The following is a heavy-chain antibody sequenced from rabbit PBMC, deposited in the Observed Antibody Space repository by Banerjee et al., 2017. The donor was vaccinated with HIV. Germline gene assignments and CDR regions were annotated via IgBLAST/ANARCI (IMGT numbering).Heavy chain of an antibody. CDR1: GFDFSGSYW. CDR3: ARAASWYTYFNL. J-gene: IGHJ4*01. Sequence: QSLEESGGDLVKPGGSLTLTCTASGFDFSGSYWICWVRQAPGKGLEWIACIYAGSAGSTCYATWAKGRFTISKTSSTTVTLQMTSLTAADTATYFCARAASWYTYFNLWGQGTLVTVS. V-gene: IGHV1S40*01. CDR2: IYAGSAGST. D-gene: IGHD8-1*01.